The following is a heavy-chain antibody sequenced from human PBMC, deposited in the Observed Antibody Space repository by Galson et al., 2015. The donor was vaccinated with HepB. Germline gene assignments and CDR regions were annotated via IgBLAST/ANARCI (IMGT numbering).Heavy chain of an antibody. J-gene: IGHJ6*02. CDR2: IYYSGRT. Sequence: ETLSLTCTVSGGSISGYYWTWIRQPPGKGLEWIGYIYYSGRTYYNPSLKSRVTMSVDTSKNQFSLRLSSVTAGDTAVYYCARSRGYGDYGYYYGMDVWGQGTTVTVSS. CDR1: GGSISGYY. V-gene: IGHV4-59*04. D-gene: IGHD4-17*01. CDR3: ARSRGYGDYGYYYGMDV.